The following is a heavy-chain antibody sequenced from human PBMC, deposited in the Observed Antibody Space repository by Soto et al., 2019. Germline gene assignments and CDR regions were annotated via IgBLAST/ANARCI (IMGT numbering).Heavy chain of an antibody. Sequence: PSETLSLTCAVYGGSFSGYYWSWIRQPPGKGLEWIGEINHSGSTNYNPSLKSRVTISVDTSKNQFSLKLSSVTAADTAVYYCARGRANIVVVVAYYYGMDVWGQGTTVTVSS. J-gene: IGHJ6*02. V-gene: IGHV4-34*01. D-gene: IGHD2-15*01. CDR1: GGSFSGYY. CDR3: ARGRANIVVVVAYYYGMDV. CDR2: INHSGST.